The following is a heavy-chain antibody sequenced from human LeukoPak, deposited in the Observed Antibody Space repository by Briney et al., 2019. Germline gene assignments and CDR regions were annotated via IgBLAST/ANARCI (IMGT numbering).Heavy chain of an antibody. Sequence: SETLSLTCTVSGGSISSYYWSWIRQPPGKGLEWIGYIYYSGSTNYNPSLKSRVTISVDTSKNQFSLKLSSVTAADTAVYYCARLYYYDSSGYYPYFDYWGRGTLVTVSS. CDR3: ARLYYYDSSGYYPYFDY. CDR1: GGSISSYY. V-gene: IGHV4-59*01. CDR2: IYYSGST. D-gene: IGHD3-22*01. J-gene: IGHJ4*02.